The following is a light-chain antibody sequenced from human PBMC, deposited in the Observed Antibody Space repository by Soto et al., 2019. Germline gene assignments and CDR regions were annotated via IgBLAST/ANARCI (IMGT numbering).Light chain of an antibody. CDR3: RQYNNWRGT. CDR2: GAS. V-gene: IGKV3-15*01. J-gene: IGKJ3*01. CDR1: QSVSSN. Sequence: EIVMTQSPATLSVSPGERATLSCRASQSVSSNLAWYQQKPGQAPRLLIYGASTRATGIPARFSGSGSGTEFTLTISSLQSEDFAVYYCRQYNNWRGTFGPGTKVDIK.